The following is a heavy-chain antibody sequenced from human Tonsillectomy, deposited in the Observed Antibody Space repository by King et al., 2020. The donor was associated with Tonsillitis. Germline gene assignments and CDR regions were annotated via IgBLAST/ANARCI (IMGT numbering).Heavy chain of an antibody. J-gene: IGHJ4*02. Sequence: VQLQESGPGLVKPSENLSLTCTVSGGSISSYYWSWIRQPPGEGLEWIGYIYFSGTTNYNPSLKGRVTITIDKSENQFSLKVSSVTAADTAVYYCARGSPDSSGYYYDFWGQGTLVTVSS. CDR1: GGSISSYY. V-gene: IGHV4-59*01. CDR3: ARGSPDSSGYYYDF. CDR2: IYFSGTT. D-gene: IGHD3-22*01.